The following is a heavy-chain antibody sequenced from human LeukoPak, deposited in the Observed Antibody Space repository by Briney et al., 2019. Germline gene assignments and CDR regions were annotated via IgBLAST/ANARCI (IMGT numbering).Heavy chain of an antibody. Sequence: ASVKVSCKAPGYTFTSYYMHWVRQAPGQGLEWMGIINPSGGSTSYAQKFQGRVTMTRDMSTSTVYMELSSLRSEDTAVYYCATSYSSGWYGFDYWGQGTLVTVSS. CDR1: GYTFTSYY. CDR2: INPSGGST. D-gene: IGHD6-19*01. J-gene: IGHJ4*02. V-gene: IGHV1-46*01. CDR3: ATSYSSGWYGFDY.